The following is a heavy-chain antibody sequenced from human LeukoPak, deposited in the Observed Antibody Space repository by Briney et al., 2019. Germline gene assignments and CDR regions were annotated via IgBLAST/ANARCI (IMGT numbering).Heavy chain of an antibody. J-gene: IGHJ4*02. CDR3: ARASLSLVRGVIIPSFYYFDY. CDR1: GFTFSNYA. Sequence: GGSLRLSCAASGFTFSNYAINWVRQAPGKGLEWVSVIYSGGLTYYADSVEGRLTISRDNSKNTLYLQVDSLRAEDTAVYYCARASLSLVRGVIIPSFYYFDYWGQGTLVTVSS. V-gene: IGHV3-66*01. D-gene: IGHD3-10*01. CDR2: IYSGGLT.